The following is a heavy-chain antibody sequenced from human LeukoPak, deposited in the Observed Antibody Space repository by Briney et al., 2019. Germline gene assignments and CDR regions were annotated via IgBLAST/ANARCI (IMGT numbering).Heavy chain of an antibody. V-gene: IGHV3-23*01. CDR3: AKQTPPYGDYDY. CDR2: ISGSGSST. CDR1: GFTFSNAW. J-gene: IGHJ4*02. D-gene: IGHD4-17*01. Sequence: GGSLRLSCAASGFTFSNAWMSWVRQAPGKGLEWVSAISGSGSSTYYADSVKGRFTISRDNSKNTLYLQMNSLRAEDTAVYYCAKQTPPYGDYDYWGQGTLVTVSS.